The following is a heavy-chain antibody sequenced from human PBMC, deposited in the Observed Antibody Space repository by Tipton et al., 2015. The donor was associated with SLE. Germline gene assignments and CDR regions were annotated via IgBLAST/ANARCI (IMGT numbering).Heavy chain of an antibody. V-gene: IGHV3-74*01. J-gene: IGHJ4*02. CDR1: GFTFSNHW. CDR3: ARSYSDFGTGYPLDY. Sequence: SLRLSCAASGFTFSNHWMHWVRQAPGKGLVWVSRINNDGSATSYAHSVEGRFTISRENARNTVFLQMNSLRGEDTAVYYCARSYSDFGTGYPLDYWGQGVLVTVS. CDR2: INNDGSAT. D-gene: IGHD3-3*01.